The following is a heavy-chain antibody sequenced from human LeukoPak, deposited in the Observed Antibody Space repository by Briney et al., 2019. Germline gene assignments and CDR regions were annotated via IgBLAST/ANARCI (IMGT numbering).Heavy chain of an antibody. V-gene: IGHV1-46*03. D-gene: IGHD1/OR15-1a*01. J-gene: IGHJ5*02. CDR3: ARGDNWNRGLDP. CDR1: GYTFTSYY. Sequence: ASVKVSCKASGYTFTSYYMHWVRQAPGQGLEWMGIINPSGGSTTYAQKFQGSITMTRDTSTSTVYMELSSLRSEDTAVYYCARGDNWNRGLDPWGQGTLVTVSS. CDR2: INPSGGST.